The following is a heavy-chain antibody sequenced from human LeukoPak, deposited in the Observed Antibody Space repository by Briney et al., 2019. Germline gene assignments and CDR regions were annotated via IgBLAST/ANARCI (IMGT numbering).Heavy chain of an antibody. CDR1: GGSFSGYY. V-gene: IGHV4-34*01. J-gene: IGHJ4*02. CDR2: INHSGST. Sequence: SETLSLTCAVYGGSFSGYYWSCIRQPPGKGLEWIGEINHSGSTNYNPSLKSRVTISVDMSKNQFSLKLSSVTAADTAVYYCATGECSGGSCYSKRVLDYWGQGTLVTVSS. D-gene: IGHD2-15*01. CDR3: ATGECSGGSCYSKRVLDY.